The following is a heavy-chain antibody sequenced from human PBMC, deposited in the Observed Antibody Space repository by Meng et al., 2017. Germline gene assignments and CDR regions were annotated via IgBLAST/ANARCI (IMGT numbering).Heavy chain of an antibody. Sequence: SVKVSCKASGGTFSSYAISWVRQAPGQGLEWMGGIIPIFGTANYAQKFQGRVTITTDESTSTAYMGLSGVRTEDTAVYYCARDSGYSYGYGTFDYWGQGTLVTVSS. CDR3: ARDSGYSYGYGTFDY. V-gene: IGHV1-69*05. J-gene: IGHJ4*02. CDR2: IIPIFGTA. D-gene: IGHD5-18*01. CDR1: GGTFSSYA.